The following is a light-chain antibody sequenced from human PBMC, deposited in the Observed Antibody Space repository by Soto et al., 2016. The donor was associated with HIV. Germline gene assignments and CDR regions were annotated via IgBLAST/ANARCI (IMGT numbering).Light chain of an antibody. CDR3: QQSYTTPWT. Sequence: DIQLTQSPSFLSASVGDRVTITCRASQGISSYLAWYQQKPGKAPKLLIYAASTLQSGVPSRFSGSGSGTDFTLTISSLQPEDFATYYCQQSYTTPWTFGPGTKVDI. J-gene: IGKJ3*01. CDR1: QGISSY. CDR2: AAS. V-gene: IGKV1-39*01.